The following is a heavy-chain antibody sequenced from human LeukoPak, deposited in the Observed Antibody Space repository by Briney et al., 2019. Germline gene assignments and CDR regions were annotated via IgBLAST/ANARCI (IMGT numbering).Heavy chain of an antibody. J-gene: IGHJ4*02. CDR3: ASLRERSYYARGFDY. Sequence: GSLRLSRAASGFTFSSYSMNWIRQPPGKGLEWIGSIYYSGSTYYNPSLKSRVTISVDTSKNQFSLKLSSVTAADTAVFYCASLRERSYYARGFDYWGQGTLVTVSS. V-gene: IGHV4-39*01. CDR1: GFTFSSYS. D-gene: IGHD1-26*01. CDR2: IYYSGST.